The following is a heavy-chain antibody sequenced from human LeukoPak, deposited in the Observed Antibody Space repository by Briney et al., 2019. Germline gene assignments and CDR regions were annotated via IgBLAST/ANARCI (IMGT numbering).Heavy chain of an antibody. D-gene: IGHD4-17*01. J-gene: IGHJ3*02. Sequence: SVKVSCKASGGTFSSYAISWVRQAPGQGLEWMGGIIPIFGTANYAQKFQGRVTITADESTSTAYMELSSLRSEDTAVYYCQTVTTSDAFDIWGQGTMATVSS. V-gene: IGHV1-69*01. CDR3: QTVTTSDAFDI. CDR2: IIPIFGTA. CDR1: GGTFSSYA.